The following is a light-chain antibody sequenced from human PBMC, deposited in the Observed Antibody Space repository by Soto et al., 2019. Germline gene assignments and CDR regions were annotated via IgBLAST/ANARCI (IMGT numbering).Light chain of an antibody. CDR1: QRISTW. J-gene: IGKJ5*01. CDR2: DAS. Sequence: DIPMTQSLSTLSSSFGDGVTITCRASQRISTWLAWYQQKPGKAPKLLISDASSLETGVPSRFSGSGPGTEFTLTINSLQPDDFATYYCQQYKSYWTFGQGTRLEI. CDR3: QQYKSYWT. V-gene: IGKV1-5*01.